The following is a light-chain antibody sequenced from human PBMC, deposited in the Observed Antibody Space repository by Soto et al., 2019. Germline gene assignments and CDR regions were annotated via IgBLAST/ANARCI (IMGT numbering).Light chain of an antibody. CDR3: MQSIQLPT. CDR2: SAY. V-gene: IGKV1-6*01. Sequence: ATVGDRVTVTCRASQDIGNKLGWFQQKPGKAPELLIYSAYKLQSGVPDRFSGSGSGTDFTLKISRVEAEDVGVYYFMQSIQLPTFGGGTKVDIK. J-gene: IGKJ4*01. CDR1: QDIGNK.